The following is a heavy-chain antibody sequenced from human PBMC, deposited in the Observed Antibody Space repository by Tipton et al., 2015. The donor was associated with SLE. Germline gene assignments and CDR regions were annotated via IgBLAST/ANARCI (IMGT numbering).Heavy chain of an antibody. D-gene: IGHD4-17*01. J-gene: IGHJ4*02. V-gene: IGHV4-31*03. CDR3: ATRFFDYGDYPDFDY. CDR2: IYYSGST. CDR1: GGSISSGGYY. Sequence: TLSLTCTVSGGSISSGGYYRSWIRQHPGKGLEWIGYIYYSGSTYYNPSLKSRVTISVDTSKNQFSLKLSSVTAADTAVYYCATRFFDYGDYPDFDYWGQGTLVTVSS.